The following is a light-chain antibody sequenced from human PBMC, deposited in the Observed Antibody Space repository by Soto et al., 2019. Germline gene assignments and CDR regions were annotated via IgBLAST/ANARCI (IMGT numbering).Light chain of an antibody. CDR3: GQFVSSPPRT. Sequence: EIVLTQSPGTLSLSPGEKATLSCSAIQSVGDTFLSWYQQKPGLAPRLLIYGVSNRATGIPDRFSGSGSGTDFILTISRLEPEDFALYYCGQFVSSPPRTFGQGTKVDIK. CDR1: QSVGDTF. V-gene: IGKV3-20*01. J-gene: IGKJ1*01. CDR2: GVS.